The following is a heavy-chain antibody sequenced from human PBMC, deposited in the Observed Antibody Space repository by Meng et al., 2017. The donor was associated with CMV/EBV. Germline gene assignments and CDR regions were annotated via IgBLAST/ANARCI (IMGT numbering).Heavy chain of an antibody. J-gene: IGHJ4*02. CDR1: GFTFSSDS. V-gene: IGHV3-21*01. D-gene: IGHD6-13*01. Sequence: EWQVVESGGGLAKPGGSLRLAGAAFGFTFSSDSMNWVRQAPGKGLEWVSSISSSSSYIYYVDSVKGRFTISRDNAKNSLYLQMNSLRAEDTAVYYCASYSSSWEGYWGQGTLVTVSS. CDR3: ASYSSSWEGY. CDR2: ISSSSSYI.